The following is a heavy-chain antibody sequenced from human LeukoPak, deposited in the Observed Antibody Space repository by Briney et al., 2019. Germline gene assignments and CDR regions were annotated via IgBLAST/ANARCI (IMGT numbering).Heavy chain of an antibody. J-gene: IGHJ4*02. V-gene: IGHV3-21*01. CDR2: FGTRSTSV. CDR3: AREVSEGFDF. CDR1: GFTFSGYS. Sequence: GGSLRLSCTASGFTFSGYSMSWLRQAPGKGLEWVSSFGTRSTSVYHAGSVKGRFAISRDNAKNSLYLQMNSLRAEDTALYYCAREVSEGFDFWGQGTLVTVSS. D-gene: IGHD3-22*01.